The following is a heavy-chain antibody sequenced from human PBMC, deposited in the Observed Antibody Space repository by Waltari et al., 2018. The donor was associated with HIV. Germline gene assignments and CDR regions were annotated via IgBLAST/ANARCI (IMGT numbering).Heavy chain of an antibody. J-gene: IGHJ4*02. CDR2: MRSKGNGDTT. D-gene: IGHD1-26*01. CDR1: GLIFSDHY. V-gene: IGHV3-72*01. Sequence: EVQVVESGGGLVQPGGSLRLSCAGPGLIFSDHYMDWVRQAPGKGLWWIGRMRSKGNGDTTEDAASVRGRFTISRDDSSNSVFLHMNSLKTDDTAVYYCVVGEPGSIGDYWGQGTLVTVSS. CDR3: VVGEPGSIGDY.